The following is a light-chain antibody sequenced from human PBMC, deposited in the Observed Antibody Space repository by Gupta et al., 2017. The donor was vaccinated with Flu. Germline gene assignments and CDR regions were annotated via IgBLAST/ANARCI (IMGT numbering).Light chain of an antibody. V-gene: IGLV1-47*01. CDR3: AAWEGRLSGPV. Sequence: RVTSTCAVSNSKVERGHLDWYRQHPGAAPNLVVYEDTKRPAGVPERLSGSRSGNAASLAISESRSEEEADYYCAAWEGRLSGPVFGGGTKVTVI. J-gene: IGLJ3*02. CDR2: EDT. CDR1: NSKVERGH.